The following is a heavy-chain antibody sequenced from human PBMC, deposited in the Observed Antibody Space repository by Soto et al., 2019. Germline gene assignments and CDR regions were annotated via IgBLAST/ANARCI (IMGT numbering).Heavy chain of an antibody. D-gene: IGHD2-8*02. CDR3: ARECTAWPLPYVLDL. V-gene: IGHV3-21*01. Sequence: LRLSCVGSGFTFSTYSIHWVRQAPGKGLEWVSSISSRSDIYYANSVKGRFTISRDNAKNSVSLEMNSLRADATPVYYCARECTAWPLPYVLDLWGQGTPVTVSS. CDR2: ISSRSDI. CDR1: GFTFSTYS. J-gene: IGHJ6*02.